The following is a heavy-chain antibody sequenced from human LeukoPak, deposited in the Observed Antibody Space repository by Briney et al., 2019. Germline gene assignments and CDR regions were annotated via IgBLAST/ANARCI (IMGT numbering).Heavy chain of an antibody. CDR3: AREQGSGYDLDY. CDR1: GGSFSGYY. Sequence: SETLSLTCAVYGGSFSGYYWSWIRQPPGKGLEWLGYIYYSGSTNYNPSLKSRVTISVDTSKNQFSLKLSSVTAADTAVYYCAREQGSGYDLDYWGQGTLVTVSS. V-gene: IGHV4-59*01. J-gene: IGHJ4*02. CDR2: IYYSGST. D-gene: IGHD5-12*01.